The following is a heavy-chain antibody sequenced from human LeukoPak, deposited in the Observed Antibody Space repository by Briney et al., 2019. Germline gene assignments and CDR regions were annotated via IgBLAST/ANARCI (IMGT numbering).Heavy chain of an antibody. CDR3: ARASDRKGYNYYMDV. CDR2: ISSRSSTI. V-gene: IGHV3-48*01. J-gene: IGHJ6*03. Sequence: GGSQRLSCAASGFTFSSYSMNWVRQAPGKGLEWVSYISSRSSTISYADSVKGRFTISRDNAKNSMYLKMNSLRAEDTAVYYCARASDRKGYNYYMDVWGKGTTVTVSS. CDR1: GFTFSSYS.